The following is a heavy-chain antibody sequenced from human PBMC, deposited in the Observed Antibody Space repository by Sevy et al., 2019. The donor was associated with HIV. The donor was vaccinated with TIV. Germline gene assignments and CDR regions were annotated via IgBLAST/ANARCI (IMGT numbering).Heavy chain of an antibody. CDR2: IYYTGNT. Sequence: SETLSLTCIVSGDSVTSSPHYWTWIRQPPGKGLEWIAYIYYTGNTNYYPSLRDRVTISVDISKNQFSLKLSSVTAADTAVYYCARVVGESCSGGTCSGWFDPWGQGTQVTVSS. CDR3: ARVVGESCSGGTCSGWFDP. D-gene: IGHD2-15*01. CDR1: GDSVTSSPHY. V-gene: IGHV4-61*01. J-gene: IGHJ5*02.